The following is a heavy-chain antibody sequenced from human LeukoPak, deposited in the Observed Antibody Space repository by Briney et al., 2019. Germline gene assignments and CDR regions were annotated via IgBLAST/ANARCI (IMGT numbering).Heavy chain of an antibody. CDR2: SNSDGSST. V-gene: IGHV3-74*01. CDR3: AREAFDYYYIDV. J-gene: IGHJ6*03. CDR1: GFTFRSYW. Sequence: PGGSLRLSCAASGFTFRSYWMHWVRQAPGKGLVWVSRSNSDGSSTTYADSVKGRITISRDNAKNTLYLQMNSLKAEDTAVYYCAREAFDYYYIDVWGKGTAVTVSS. D-gene: IGHD3-3*01.